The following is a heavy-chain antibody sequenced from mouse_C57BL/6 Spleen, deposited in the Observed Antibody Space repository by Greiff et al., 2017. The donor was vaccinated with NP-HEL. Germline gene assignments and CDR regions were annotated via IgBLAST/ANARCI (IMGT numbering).Heavy chain of an antibody. V-gene: IGHV14-4*01. D-gene: IGHD2-4*01. CDR2: IDPENGDT. Sequence: VQLQQSGAELVRPGASVKLSCTASGFNIKDDYMHWVKQRPEQGLEWIGWIDPENGDTEYASEFQGKATITADTSSNTAYLQLSSLTSEDTAVYYCTTGDYDDYYAMDYWGQGTSVTVSS. J-gene: IGHJ4*01. CDR1: GFNIKDDY. CDR3: TTGDYDDYYAMDY.